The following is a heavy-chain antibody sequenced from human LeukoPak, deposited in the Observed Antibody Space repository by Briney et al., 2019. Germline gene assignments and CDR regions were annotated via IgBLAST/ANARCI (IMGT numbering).Heavy chain of an antibody. CDR3: ARLAAAGPIHYFDY. CDR2: IYYSGST. V-gene: IGHV4-39*01. CDR1: GGSISSSSYY. Sequence: SETLSLTCTVSGGSISSSSYYWGWIRQPPGKGLEWIGSIYYSGSTYYNPSLKSRVTISVDTSKNLFSLKLSSVTAADTAVYYCARLAAAGPIHYFDYWGQGTLVTVSS. D-gene: IGHD6-13*01. J-gene: IGHJ4*02.